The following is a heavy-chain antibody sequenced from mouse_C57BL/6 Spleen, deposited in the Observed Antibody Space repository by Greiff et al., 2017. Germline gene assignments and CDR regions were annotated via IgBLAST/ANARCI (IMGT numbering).Heavy chain of an antibody. V-gene: IGHV5-9-1*02. CDR2: ISSGGDYI. Sequence: EVQLVESGEGLVKPGGSLKLSCAASGFTFSSYAMSWVRQTPEKRLEWVAYISSGGDYIYYADTVKGRFTISRDNARNTLYLQMSSLKSEDTAMYYCTRDYNGSSYVYAMDYWGQGTSVTVSS. CDR3: TRDYNGSSYVYAMDY. CDR1: GFTFSSYA. D-gene: IGHD1-1*01. J-gene: IGHJ4*01.